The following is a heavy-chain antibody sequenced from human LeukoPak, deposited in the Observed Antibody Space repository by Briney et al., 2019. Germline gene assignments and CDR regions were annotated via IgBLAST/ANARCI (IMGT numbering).Heavy chain of an antibody. CDR2: MNPNSGNT. Sequence: ASVKVSCKASGYTFTSYDINWVRQATGQGLEWMGWMNPNSGNTGYAQKFQGRVTMTRSTSISTAYMELSSLRSEDTAVYYCARAAKRGIAAAGTRAGGYWGQGTLVTVSS. CDR3: ARAAKRGIAAAGTRAGGY. CDR1: GYTFTSYD. D-gene: IGHD6-13*01. V-gene: IGHV1-8*01. J-gene: IGHJ4*02.